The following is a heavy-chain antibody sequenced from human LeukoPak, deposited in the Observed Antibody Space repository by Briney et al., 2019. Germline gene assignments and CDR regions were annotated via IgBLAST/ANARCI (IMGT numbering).Heavy chain of an antibody. J-gene: IGHJ6*03. CDR2: IIPIFGTA. Sequence: SVKVSCKASGGTFSSYAISWVRQAPGQGLEWMGRIIPIFGTANYAQKFQGRVTITADESTSTAYMELSSLRSEDTAVYYCARSEESDGDYYYYYMDVWGKGTTVTVSS. D-gene: IGHD4-17*01. CDR3: ARSEESDGDYYYYYMDV. CDR1: GGTFSSYA. V-gene: IGHV1-69*13.